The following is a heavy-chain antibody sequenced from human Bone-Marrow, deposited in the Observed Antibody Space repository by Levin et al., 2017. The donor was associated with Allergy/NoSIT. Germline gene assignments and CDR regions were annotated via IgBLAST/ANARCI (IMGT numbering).Heavy chain of an antibody. D-gene: IGHD3-10*01. CDR2: ISGSGGGT. Sequence: GGSLRLSCAASGFTFSSYDMSWVRQAPGKGLEWISLISGSGGGTYYADSVKGRFIISRDNSKNTLDLQMNSLRADDTAVYYCAKELYGSGSGLYYYGMDVWGQGTTVTVSS. CDR1: GFTFSSYD. J-gene: IGHJ6*02. CDR3: AKELYGSGSGLYYYGMDV. V-gene: IGHV3-23*01.